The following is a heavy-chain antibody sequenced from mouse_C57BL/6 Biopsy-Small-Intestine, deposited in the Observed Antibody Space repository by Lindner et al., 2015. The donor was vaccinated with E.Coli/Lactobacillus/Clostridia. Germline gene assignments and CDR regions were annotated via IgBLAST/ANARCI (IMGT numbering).Heavy chain of an antibody. CDR2: ISSGGSYT. J-gene: IGHJ4*01. D-gene: IGHD1-1*01. V-gene: IGHV5-6*01. CDR1: GFTFSSYG. CDR3: ARRRIYYYGSSYVGAMDY. Sequence: VQLQESGGDLVKPGGSLKLSCAASGFTFSSYGMSWVRQTPDKRLEWVATISSGGSYTYYLDSVKGRFTISRDNAKNTLYLQMSSLKSEDTAMYYCARRRIYYYGSSYVGAMDYWGQGTSVTVSS.